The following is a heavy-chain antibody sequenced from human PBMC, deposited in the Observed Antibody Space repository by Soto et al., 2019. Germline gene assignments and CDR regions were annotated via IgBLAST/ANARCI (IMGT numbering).Heavy chain of an antibody. CDR1: GYTFTSYD. J-gene: IGHJ4*02. CDR3: ARDQYYYASGSSLGGTDY. D-gene: IGHD3-10*01. V-gene: IGHV1-8*01. CDR2: MNPNSGNT. Sequence: WASVKVSCKASGYTFTSYDINWVRQATGQGLEWMGWMNPNSGNTGYAQKFQGRVTMTRNTSISTAYMELSSLRSEDTAVYYCARDQYYYASGSSLGGTDYWGQGTLVTVSS.